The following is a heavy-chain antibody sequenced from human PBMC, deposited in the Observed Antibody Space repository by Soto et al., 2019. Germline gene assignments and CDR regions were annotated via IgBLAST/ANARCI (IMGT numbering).Heavy chain of an antibody. J-gene: IGHJ4*02. CDR3: AKLQSTSGTYPPAFFDY. V-gene: IGHV3-74*01. CDR1: GFTFSVYW. D-gene: IGHD1-26*01. Sequence: GGSLRLSCAASGFTFSVYWMHWVRQAPGKGLVWVSRISADGSLTDYADSVRGRFTISRDNAKNTLYLQMNSLRAEDTAIYYCAKLQSTSGTYPPAFFDYWGRGSLVTVSS. CDR2: ISADGSLT.